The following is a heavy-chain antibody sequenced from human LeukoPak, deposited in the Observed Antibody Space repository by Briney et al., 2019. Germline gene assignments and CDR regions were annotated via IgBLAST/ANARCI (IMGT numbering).Heavy chain of an antibody. J-gene: IGHJ6*02. CDR2: IFYTGST. CDR1: GGSMSSYY. V-gene: IGHV4-59*08. D-gene: IGHD2-15*01. CDR3: ARVGSYYNYYYGMDV. Sequence: PSETLSLTCTVSGGSMSSYYWSWIRQPPGKGLEWIGYIFYTGSTNYNPSLKSRVTISVDTSKNQFSLKLSSVTAADTAVYYCARVGSYYNYYYGMDVWGQGTTVTVSS.